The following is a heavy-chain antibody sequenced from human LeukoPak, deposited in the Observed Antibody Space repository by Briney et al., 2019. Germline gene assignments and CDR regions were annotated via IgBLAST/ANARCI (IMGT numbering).Heavy chain of an antibody. CDR1: GFTFSSYS. Sequence: GGSLRLSCAASGFTFSSYSMNWVRQAPGKGLEWVSYISSSSSTIYYADSVKGRFTISRDNAKNSLYLQMNSLRAEDTAVYYCARDLLYSSSWYEERPRVYDIWGQGTMVTVSS. D-gene: IGHD6-13*01. V-gene: IGHV3-48*04. J-gene: IGHJ3*02. CDR2: ISSSSSTI. CDR3: ARDLLYSSSWYEERPRVYDI.